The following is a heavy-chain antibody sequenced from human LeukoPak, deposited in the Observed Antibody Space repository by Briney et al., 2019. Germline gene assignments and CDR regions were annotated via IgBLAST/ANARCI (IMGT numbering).Heavy chain of an antibody. V-gene: IGHV3-7*03. J-gene: IGHJ6*02. CDR3: ARNNGIDV. Sequence: GGSLRLSCAASGFALSSHWMTWVRQVPGRGPEWVANVNRDGSETYYLDSVKGRFTISKDNAKNSLYLQMNSLRAEDTALYHCARNNGIDVWGQGTTVIVSS. CDR2: VNRDGSET. CDR1: GFALSSHW.